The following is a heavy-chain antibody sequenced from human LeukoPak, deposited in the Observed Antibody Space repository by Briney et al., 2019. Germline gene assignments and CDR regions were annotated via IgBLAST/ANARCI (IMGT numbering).Heavy chain of an antibody. CDR1: GGSISSGFYD. CDR2: IYTSKSM. D-gene: IGHD3-22*01. J-gene: IGHJ6*03. V-gene: IGHV4-61*09. Sequence: PSETLSLTCTVSGGSISSGFYDWYWIRQPAGKGLEWIGHIYTSKSMNYNPSLKSRVTISVDTSKNQFSLKLTSVTAADTAVYYCTRGSIAYYYMDVWGKGTTVTISS. CDR3: TRGSIAYYYMDV.